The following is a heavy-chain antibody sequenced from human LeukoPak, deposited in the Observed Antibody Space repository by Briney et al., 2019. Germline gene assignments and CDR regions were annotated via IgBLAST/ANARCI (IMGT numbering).Heavy chain of an antibody. CDR2: ISVNGETT. D-gene: IGHD3-22*01. J-gene: IGHJ5*02. V-gene: IGHV3-23*01. Sequence: PGGSLRLSCAVSGFSVSSFGMSWVRQAPGQGLEWILAISVNGETTWYADSVRGRFIVSRDNSKNTLYLQMSSLRAEDTALYYCAGYYYDSSRGFDLWGQGTLVTVSA. CDR3: AGYYYDSSRGFDL. CDR1: GFSVSSFG.